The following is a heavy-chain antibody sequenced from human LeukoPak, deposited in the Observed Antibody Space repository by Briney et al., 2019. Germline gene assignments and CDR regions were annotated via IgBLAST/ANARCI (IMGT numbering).Heavy chain of an antibody. CDR3: ASGLFGYYYYGMDV. CDR1: GYTFTRYH. CDR2: FDPEDGET. V-gene: IGHV1-24*01. Sequence: ASVKVSCKASGYTFTRYHMHWVRQAPGKGLEWMGGFDPEDGETIYAQKFQGRVTMTEDTSTDTAYMELSSLRSEDTAVYYCASGLFGYYYYGMDVWGQGTTVTVSS. J-gene: IGHJ6*02. D-gene: IGHD3-3*01.